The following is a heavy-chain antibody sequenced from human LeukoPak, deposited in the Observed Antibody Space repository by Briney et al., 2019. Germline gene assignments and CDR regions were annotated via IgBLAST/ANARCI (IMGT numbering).Heavy chain of an antibody. CDR1: GGSISSGPYY. V-gene: IGHV4-61*10. Sequence: SQTLSLTCIVSGGSISSGPYYWSWIRQPAGKGLEWIGYIYYSGSTNYNPSLKSRVTISVDTSKNQFSLKLSSVTAADTAVYYCARYGGGWYGEHWGQGTLVTVSS. CDR3: ARYGGGWYGEH. CDR2: IYYSGST. D-gene: IGHD6-19*01. J-gene: IGHJ1*01.